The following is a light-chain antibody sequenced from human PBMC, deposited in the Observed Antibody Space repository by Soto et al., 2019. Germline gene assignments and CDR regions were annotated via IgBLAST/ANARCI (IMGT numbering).Light chain of an antibody. CDR2: GSS. CDR1: QSISSN. Sequence: EIVMTQSPATLSVSPGERATLSCRASQSISSNLAWYQQKPGQAPRLLIYGSSTRTTGIPARFSGSGSGTEFTLPISSMQSEDFAVYYYQQYNNWPPYTFGQGTKLEIK. CDR3: QQYNNWPPYT. J-gene: IGKJ2*01. V-gene: IGKV3-15*01.